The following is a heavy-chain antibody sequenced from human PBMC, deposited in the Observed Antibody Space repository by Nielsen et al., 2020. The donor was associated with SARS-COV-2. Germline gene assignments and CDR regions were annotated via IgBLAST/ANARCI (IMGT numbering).Heavy chain of an antibody. CDR2: IDTYNGKRNT. V-gene: IGHV1-18*01. CDR1: GYTFNSYG. Sequence: ASVKVSCKASGYTFNSYGITWVRQAPGQGLEWMGWIDTYNGKRNTKYAQNLQGRVTMTTDTFTTTAYMELRSLRSDDTAVYYCARKQGTYDILTDSHYDYMDVWGTGTTVTVSS. CDR3: ARKQGTYDILTDSHYDYMDV. J-gene: IGHJ6*03. D-gene: IGHD3-9*01.